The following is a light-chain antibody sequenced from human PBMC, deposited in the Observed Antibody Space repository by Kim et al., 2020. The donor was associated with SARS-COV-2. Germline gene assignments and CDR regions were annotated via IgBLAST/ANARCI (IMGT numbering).Light chain of an antibody. CDR3: QAWDSSNWV. CDR1: KLGDKY. V-gene: IGLV3-1*01. J-gene: IGLJ3*02. Sequence: SYELTQPPSVSVSPGQTASITCTGDKLGDKYACWYQQKPGQAPVLVIYQDSKRPSGIPERFSGSNSGNTATLTISGTQAMDVADYYCQAWDSSNWVFGGGTQLTVL. CDR2: QDS.